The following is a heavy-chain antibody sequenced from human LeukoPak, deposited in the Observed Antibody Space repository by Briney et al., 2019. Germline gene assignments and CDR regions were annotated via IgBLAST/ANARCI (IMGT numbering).Heavy chain of an antibody. V-gene: IGHV1-3*01. CDR3: ATSEEGR. D-gene: IGHD2-15*01. CDR1: GHTYTNYA. CDR2: INVGNGNT. Sequence: ASVKVSCKASGHTYTNYAIHWLRQGPGNRLEWVGWINVGNGNTQYSQRFQGRVTITRDTSESTADMEMSSLRSGDRAGYYCATSEEGRWGQGTLVTVSS. J-gene: IGHJ4*02.